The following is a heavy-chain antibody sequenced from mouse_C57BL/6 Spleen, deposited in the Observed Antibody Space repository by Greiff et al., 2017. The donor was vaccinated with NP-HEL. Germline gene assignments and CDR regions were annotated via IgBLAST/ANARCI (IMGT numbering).Heavy chain of an antibody. Sequence: EVQLVESGGGLVKPGGSLKLSCAASGFTFSSYAMSWVRQTPEKRLEWVATISDGGSYTYYPDNVKGRFTISRDNAKNNLYLQMSHLKSEDTAMYYCASDYDYDGAWFAYWGQGTLVTVSA. CDR3: ASDYDYDGAWFAY. V-gene: IGHV5-4*01. J-gene: IGHJ3*01. CDR1: GFTFSSYA. CDR2: ISDGGSYT. D-gene: IGHD2-4*01.